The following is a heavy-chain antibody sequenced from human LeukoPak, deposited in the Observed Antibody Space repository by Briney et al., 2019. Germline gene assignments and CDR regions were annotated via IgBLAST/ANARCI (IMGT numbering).Heavy chain of an antibody. Sequence: PGRSLRLSCAASGFTFSNAWMSWVRQAPGKGLEWVSRIKSKTDGRTTDYAAPVKGRFTISRDDSKNTVYLQMNSLKTEDTAVYYCTTLSYVGGYWGQGTLVTVSS. J-gene: IGHJ4*02. CDR3: TTLSYVGGY. CDR1: GFTFSNAW. CDR2: IKSKTDGRTT. D-gene: IGHD3-10*02. V-gene: IGHV3-15*01.